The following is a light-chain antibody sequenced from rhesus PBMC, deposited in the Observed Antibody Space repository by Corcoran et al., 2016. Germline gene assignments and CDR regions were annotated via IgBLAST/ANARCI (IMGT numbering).Light chain of an antibody. CDR2: RAS. J-gene: IGKJ4*01. V-gene: IGKV1-69*01. Sequence: DIQMTQSPSSLSASVGDRVTITCRASQGISKWVAWYQQKPGKAPKLLIYRASNLETGVPSRFSGTGSWTDFTLTISSLQPEDIATYYCPQHDNSPLTFGGGTKVELK. CDR3: PQHDNSPLT. CDR1: QGISKW.